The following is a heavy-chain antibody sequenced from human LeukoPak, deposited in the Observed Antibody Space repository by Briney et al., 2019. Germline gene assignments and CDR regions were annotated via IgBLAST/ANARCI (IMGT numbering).Heavy chain of an antibody. CDR3: ASPSSGYDYWFDP. Sequence: ASVKVSCKASGGTFSSYAISWVRQAPGQGLEWMGRIIPIFGTANYAQKFQGRVTITTDESTSTAYMELSSLRSEDTALYYCASPSSGYDYWFDPWGQGTLVTVSS. J-gene: IGHJ5*02. D-gene: IGHD5-12*01. CDR1: GGTFSSYA. V-gene: IGHV1-69*05. CDR2: IIPIFGTA.